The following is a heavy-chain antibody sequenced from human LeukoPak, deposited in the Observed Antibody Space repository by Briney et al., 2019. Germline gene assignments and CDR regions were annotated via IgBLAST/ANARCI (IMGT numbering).Heavy chain of an antibody. V-gene: IGHV3-33*01. CDR1: GFTFSSYG. CDR3: ARGLQVIYGMDV. CDR2: IWYDGSNK. Sequence: WGSLRLSCAASGFTFSSYGMNWVRQAPGKGLEWVAVIWYDGSNKYYADSVKGRFTISRDNSKNTLYLQMNSLRAEDTAVYYCARGLQVIYGMDVWGKGTTVTVSS. J-gene: IGHJ6*04. D-gene: IGHD2-21*01.